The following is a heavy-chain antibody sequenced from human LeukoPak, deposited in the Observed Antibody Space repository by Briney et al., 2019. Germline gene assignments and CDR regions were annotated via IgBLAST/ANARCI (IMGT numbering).Heavy chain of an antibody. Sequence: GASVTVSFMSSGYTFTAYHMHWVRQAPGQGLEWMGWINPYSGGTSYAQKLQGRVTMTRDTSISTAYMELSRLTSDDTAVYYCAREDCSGGNCYQNFDNWGQGTLVTVSS. CDR1: GYTFTAYH. V-gene: IGHV1-2*02. J-gene: IGHJ4*02. CDR3: AREDCSGGNCYQNFDN. CDR2: INPYSGGT. D-gene: IGHD2-15*01.